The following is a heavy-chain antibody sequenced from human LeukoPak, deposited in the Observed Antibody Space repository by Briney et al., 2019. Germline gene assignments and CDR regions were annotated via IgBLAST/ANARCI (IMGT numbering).Heavy chain of an antibody. Sequence: PGGSLRLSCAASGFTFSSYWMHWVRQAPGKGLVWVSLISSDGTITSYADSVKGRFTISRDNAKSTLYLQMNSLRAEGTAVYYCARGSHYGDYWGQGTLVTVSS. CDR1: GFTFSSYW. J-gene: IGHJ4*02. D-gene: IGHD3-16*01. V-gene: IGHV3-74*01. CDR2: ISSDGTIT. CDR3: ARGSHYGDY.